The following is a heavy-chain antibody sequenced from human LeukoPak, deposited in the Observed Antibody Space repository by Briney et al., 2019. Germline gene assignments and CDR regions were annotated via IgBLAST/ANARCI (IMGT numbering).Heavy chain of an antibody. D-gene: IGHD1-26*01. J-gene: IGHJ4*02. CDR1: GGSVNSGSYY. Sequence: SETLSLTCTVSGGSVNSGSYYWNWIRQPPGKGLEWIGYIYYSGSTNYNPSLKSRVTISVDTSRNQFSLKLSSVTAADTAVYYCARAAYSGSYHSDYWGQGTLITVSS. V-gene: IGHV4-61*01. CDR2: IYYSGST. CDR3: ARAAYSGSYHSDY.